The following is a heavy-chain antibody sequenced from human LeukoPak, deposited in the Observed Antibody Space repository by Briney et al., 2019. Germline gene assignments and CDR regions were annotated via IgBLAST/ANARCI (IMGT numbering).Heavy chain of an antibody. CDR1: GFGFSFYS. CDR3: AKDRSITMVRGVYYYFDY. V-gene: IGHV3-48*01. J-gene: IGHJ4*02. D-gene: IGHD3-10*01. Sequence: GGSLRLSCVASGFGFSFYSMNWVRQAPGKGLEWPSYISSDSSSIYDAESVKGRFTVSRDNSKNTLYLQMNSLRAEDTAVYYCAKDRSITMVRGVYYYFDYWGQGTLVTVSS. CDR2: ISSDSSSI.